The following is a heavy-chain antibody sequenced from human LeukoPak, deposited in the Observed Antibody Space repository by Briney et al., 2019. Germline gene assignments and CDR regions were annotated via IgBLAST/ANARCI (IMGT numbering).Heavy chain of an antibody. J-gene: IGHJ4*02. V-gene: IGHV1-24*01. CDR2: FDPEDGET. CDR1: GYTLTELS. Sequence: ASVKVSCKVSGYTLTELSMHWVRQAPGKGLEWMGGFDPEDGETIYAQKFQGRVTMTEDTSTDTAYMELSSLRSEDTAVYYCATGPLSQYCSSTSCYYNYFDYWGQGTLVTVSS. D-gene: IGHD2-2*01. CDR3: ATGPLSQYCSSTSCYYNYFDY.